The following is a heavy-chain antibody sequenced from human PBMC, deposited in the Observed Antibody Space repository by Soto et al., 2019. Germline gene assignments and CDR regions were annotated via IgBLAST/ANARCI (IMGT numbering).Heavy chain of an antibody. Sequence: GGSLRLSCAASGFTFSSYSMNWVRQAPGKGLEWVSSISSSSSYIYYADSVKGRFTISRDNAKNSLYLQMNSLRAEDTAVYYCARVLTRDYYYYYYYMDVWGKGTTVTVSS. V-gene: IGHV3-21*01. CDR1: GFTFSSYS. D-gene: IGHD2-15*01. J-gene: IGHJ6*03. CDR3: ARVLTRDYYYYYYYMDV. CDR2: ISSSSSYI.